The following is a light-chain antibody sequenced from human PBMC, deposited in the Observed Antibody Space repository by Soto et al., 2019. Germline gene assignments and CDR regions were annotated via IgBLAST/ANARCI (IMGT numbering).Light chain of an antibody. Sequence: DIVMTQSPDSLAVSLGERAAINCRSTQSLLYSSDNKNYLAWYQQKPGQPPKLLVYWASTRESGVPDRFSGSGSGTDFTLTISSLQAEDVAVYYCQQYLSTTPYTFGHGTKLEIK. V-gene: IGKV4-1*01. CDR3: QQYLSTTPYT. CDR2: WAS. J-gene: IGKJ2*01. CDR1: QSLLYSSDNKNY.